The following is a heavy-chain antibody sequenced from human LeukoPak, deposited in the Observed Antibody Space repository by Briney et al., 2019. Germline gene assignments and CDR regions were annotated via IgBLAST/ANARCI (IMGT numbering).Heavy chain of an antibody. CDR3: ARHGGLGNFFDLDY. Sequence: GSVKVSCTASGYTFTSFDITWVRQAPGQGLEWMAWISPYNGNTFHAQKLQGRVTMTTDTSTSTAYMELRSLRSDDTAMYYCARHGGLGNFFDLDYWGQGTLVTVSS. V-gene: IGHV1-18*01. D-gene: IGHD3-16*01. J-gene: IGHJ4*02. CDR2: ISPYNGNT. CDR1: GYTFTSFD.